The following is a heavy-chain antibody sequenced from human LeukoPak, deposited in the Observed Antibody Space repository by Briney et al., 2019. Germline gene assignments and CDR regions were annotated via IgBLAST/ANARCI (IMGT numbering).Heavy chain of an antibody. CDR1: GYIFTKYA. V-gene: IGHV1-3*01. J-gene: IGHJ4*02. D-gene: IGHD4/OR15-4a*01. CDR3: ARVPMVISALWDY. CDR2: INVGNGNT. Sequence: GASVKVSCKASGYIFTKYAIHWVRQAPGQRLEWMGWINVGNGNTKYSQKFQGRVTITRDTSASTAYMKLSSLRSEDTAVYYCARVPMVISALWDYWGQGTLVTVSS.